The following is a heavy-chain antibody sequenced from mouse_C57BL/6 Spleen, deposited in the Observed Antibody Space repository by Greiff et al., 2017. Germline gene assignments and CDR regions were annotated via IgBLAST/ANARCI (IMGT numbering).Heavy chain of an antibody. Sequence: EVKLMESGPGLVKPSQSLSLTCSVTGYSITSGYYWNWIRQFPGNKLEWMGYISYDGSNNYNPSLKNPISITRDTSKNQFFLKLNSVTTEDTATYYCARGGKPGLRRDWYFMSGAQGPRSPSPQ. J-gene: IGHJ1*03. CDR3: ARGGKPGLRRDWYFMS. CDR2: ISYDGSN. CDR1: GYSITSGYY. D-gene: IGHD2-12*01. V-gene: IGHV3-6*01.